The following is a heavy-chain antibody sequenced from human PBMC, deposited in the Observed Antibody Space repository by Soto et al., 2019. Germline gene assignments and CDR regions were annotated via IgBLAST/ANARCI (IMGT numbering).Heavy chain of an antibody. CDR3: AGGRITIFGVVMDGMDV. CDR1: GFTFSSYE. V-gene: IGHV3-48*03. D-gene: IGHD3-3*01. CDR2: ISSSGSTI. Sequence: GGSLRLSCAASGFTFSSYEMNWVRQAPGKGLEWVSYISSSGSTIYYADSVKGRFTISRDNAKNSLYLQMNSLRAEDTAVYYCAGGRITIFGVVMDGMDVWGQGTTVTVSS. J-gene: IGHJ6*02.